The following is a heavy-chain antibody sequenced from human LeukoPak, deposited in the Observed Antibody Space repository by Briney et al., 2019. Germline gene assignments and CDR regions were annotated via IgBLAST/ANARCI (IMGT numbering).Heavy chain of an antibody. J-gene: IGHJ6*03. D-gene: IGHD4-17*01. Sequence: SVNVSCKASGGTFSSYAISWVRQAPGQGLEWMGGIIPIFGTANYAQKFQGRVTITADESTSTAYMELSSLRSEDTAVYYCATSPVTPISFYYYMDVWGKGTTVTVSS. CDR2: IIPIFGTA. V-gene: IGHV1-69*13. CDR1: GGTFSSYA. CDR3: ATSPVTPISFYYYMDV.